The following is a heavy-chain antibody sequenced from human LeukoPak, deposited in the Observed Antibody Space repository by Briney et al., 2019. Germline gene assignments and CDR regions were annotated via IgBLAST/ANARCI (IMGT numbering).Heavy chain of an antibody. V-gene: IGHV3-7*04. CDR2: IKQDGSEK. J-gene: IGHJ3*01. Sequence: RGTLRLSCTASGFTFTSYWMNWVRQAPGKGLECVANIKQDGSEKYYVDSVKGLFTISRDNTKNSLFLQMNSLGAEDTAVYYCARDIEAPGIAFDFWGRGTMVIVSS. CDR3: ARDIEAPGIAFDF. D-gene: IGHD6-13*01. CDR1: GFTFTSYW.